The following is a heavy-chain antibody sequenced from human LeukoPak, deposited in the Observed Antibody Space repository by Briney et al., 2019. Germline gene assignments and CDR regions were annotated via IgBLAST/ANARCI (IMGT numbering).Heavy chain of an antibody. CDR2: ISSSMISI. CDR3: ARVYDVLTGGFDH. CDR1: GFTFGSYA. V-gene: IGHV3-21*01. D-gene: IGHD3-9*01. Sequence: GGSLRLSCAASGFTFGSYAMHWVRQAPGKGLEWVSFISSSMISIHYADSVQGRFTISRDNARNILYLQMNSLRAEDTAVYYCARVYDVLTGGFDHWGQGALVTVSS. J-gene: IGHJ4*02.